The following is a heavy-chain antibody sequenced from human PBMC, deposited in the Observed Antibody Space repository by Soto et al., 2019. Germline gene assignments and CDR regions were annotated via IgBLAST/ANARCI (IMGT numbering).Heavy chain of an antibody. V-gene: IGHV3-30-3*01. CDR1: GFTFSSYA. CDR2: ISYDGSNK. Sequence: PGGSLRLSCAASGFTFSSYAMHWVRQAPGKGLEWVAVISYDGSNKYYADSVKGRFTISRDNSKNTLYLQMNSLRAEDTAVYYCARAAGDVFHDAFDIWGQGTMVTVSS. D-gene: IGHD3-10*01. CDR3: ARAAGDVFHDAFDI. J-gene: IGHJ3*02.